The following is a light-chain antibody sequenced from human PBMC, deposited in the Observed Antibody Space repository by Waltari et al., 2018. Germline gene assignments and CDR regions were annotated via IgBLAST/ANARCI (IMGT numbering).Light chain of an antibody. CDR3: CSYAGSSTFYV. CDR1: SKDVGRYNL. V-gene: IGLV2-23*01. Sequence: QSALTKPASVSGSPGQSITISCTGTSKDVGRYNLVSWYQPPPGNGPKLMIYEGSKRHSAVSNRFSGPKSGNTASRPRSGLQAADVADYYCCSYAGSSTFYVFGTGTKVPVL. CDR2: EGS. J-gene: IGLJ1*01.